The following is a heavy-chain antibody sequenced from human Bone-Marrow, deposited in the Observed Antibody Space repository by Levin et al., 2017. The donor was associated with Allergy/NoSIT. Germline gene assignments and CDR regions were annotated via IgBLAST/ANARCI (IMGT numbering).Heavy chain of an antibody. Sequence: GESLKISCAASGFTFSNYWMQWVRQAPGKGLVWVSRVNGDGSSTSYADSVKGRFTISRDNTKNTLYLQMNSLGAEDTAVYYCARGYSGNYRIDYWGHGTLVTVSS. D-gene: IGHD1-26*01. J-gene: IGHJ4*01. CDR1: GFTFSNYW. CDR3: ARGYSGNYRIDY. CDR2: VNGDGSST. V-gene: IGHV3-74*01.